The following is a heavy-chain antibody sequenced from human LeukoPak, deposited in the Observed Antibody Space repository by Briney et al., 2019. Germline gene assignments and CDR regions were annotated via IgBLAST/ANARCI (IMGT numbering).Heavy chain of an antibody. Sequence: ASVKVSCKASGYTFTGYYMHWVRQAPGQGLEWMGWINPNSGGTNYAQKFQGRVTMTRYTSISTAYMELSRLRSDDTAVYYCARAGSYKDFYYFDYWGQGTLVTVSS. V-gene: IGHV1-2*02. CDR3: ARAGSYKDFYYFDY. CDR2: INPNSGGT. D-gene: IGHD1-26*01. CDR1: GYTFTGYY. J-gene: IGHJ4*02.